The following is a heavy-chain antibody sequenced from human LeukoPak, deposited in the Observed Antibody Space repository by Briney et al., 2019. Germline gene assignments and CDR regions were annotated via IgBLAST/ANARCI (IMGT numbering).Heavy chain of an antibody. CDR3: ASRRGYYPSYLDH. V-gene: IGHV4-39*01. J-gene: IGHJ4*02. CDR2: MYYSGST. CDR1: GGSITSSSDY. D-gene: IGHD3-22*01. Sequence: PSETLSLTCTVSGGSITSSSDYWGWVRQPPGKGLEWIGSMYYSGSTYYNPSLKSRVTISVDTSKNQFSLKLSSVTAADTAVYHCASRRGYYPSYLDHWGQGILVTVSS.